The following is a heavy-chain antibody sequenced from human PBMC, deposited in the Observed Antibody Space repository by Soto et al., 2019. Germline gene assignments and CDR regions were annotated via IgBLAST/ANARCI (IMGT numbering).Heavy chain of an antibody. CDR2: IVPNVGTV. D-gene: IGHD3-3*01. V-gene: IGHV1-69*06. Sequence: QVQRVQSGPEVKKPGSSVKFSCKTSGGTLRSFITSPINCVRQAPGQGPEWMGGIVPNVGTVNYAQRFQGRVTITADKATGTSYMELNNLRSEDTALYYCARRYTSGFLRYCDTWGQGTRVTVS. J-gene: IGHJ4*02. CDR3: ARRYTSGFLRYCDT. CDR1: GGTLRSFITSP.